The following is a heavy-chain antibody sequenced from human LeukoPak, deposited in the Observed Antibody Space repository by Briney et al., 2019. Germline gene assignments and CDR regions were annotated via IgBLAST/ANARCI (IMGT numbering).Heavy chain of an antibody. Sequence: GGSLRLSCAASGFTISSNWMHWVRQTPGKGLVWVSRINSDGSDTSYADSVTGRFTISRDNAKNTLYLQMNSLSAEDTAVYHCARVDYGDYVAAVDIWGQGTMVTVFS. CDR1: GFTISSNW. CDR2: INSDGSDT. J-gene: IGHJ3*02. D-gene: IGHD4-17*01. CDR3: ARVDYGDYVAAVDI. V-gene: IGHV3-74*01.